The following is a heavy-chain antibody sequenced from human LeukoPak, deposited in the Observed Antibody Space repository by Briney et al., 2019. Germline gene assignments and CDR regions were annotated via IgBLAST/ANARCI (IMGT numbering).Heavy chain of an antibody. D-gene: IGHD1-14*01. Sequence: SQTLSLTCVISGDSVSTNTGAWNWIRQSPSRGLEWLGRTYYRSKWYNEYAVPVKSRISINPDTSKNQFSLQLNSVTPEDTAVYYCARGGTGNCERTTCYFDYRGQGTLVTVSS. J-gene: IGHJ4*02. CDR2: TYYRSKWYN. V-gene: IGHV6-1*01. CDR3: ARGGTGNCERTTCYFDY. CDR1: GDSVSTNTGA.